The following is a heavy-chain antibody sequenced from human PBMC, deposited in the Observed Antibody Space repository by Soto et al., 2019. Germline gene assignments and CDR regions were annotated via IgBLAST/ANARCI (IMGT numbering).Heavy chain of an antibody. Sequence: QVQLVESGGGVVKPGGSLRLSCAASGFTFSDYYMRWIRQAPGKGLEYISDISSGGSFIYYAESVKGRFNISRDTAKTKLYLKMKSLRNEDTALDSYARHWYYEGSVPGYGMDVWGQGTTVTVSS. D-gene: IGHD3-16*01. V-gene: IGHV3-11*01. CDR3: ARHWYYEGSVPGYGMDV. J-gene: IGHJ6*02. CDR1: GFTFSDYY. CDR2: ISSGGSFI.